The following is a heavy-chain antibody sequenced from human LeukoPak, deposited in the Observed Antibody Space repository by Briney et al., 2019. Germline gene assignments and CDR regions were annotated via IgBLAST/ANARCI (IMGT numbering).Heavy chain of an antibody. CDR2: IYTSGSI. CDR3: ARSASSGWSYFDY. CDR1: GGSITSYY. J-gene: IGHJ4*02. Sequence: SETLSLTCTVSGGSITSYYWSWIRQPAGKGLEWIGHIYTSGSITYNPSLKSRVTMSVDTSKNQCSLKLTSVTAADTAVYHCARSASSGWSYFDYWGQGTLVTVSS. D-gene: IGHD6-19*01. V-gene: IGHV4-4*07.